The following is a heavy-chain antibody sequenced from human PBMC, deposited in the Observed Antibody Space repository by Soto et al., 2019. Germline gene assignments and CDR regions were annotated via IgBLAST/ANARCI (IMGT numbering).Heavy chain of an antibody. CDR3: ARDLGYCSAGSCYPEYFHH. CDR1: GYTFNTYG. J-gene: IGHJ1*01. CDR2: ISVYNGDT. D-gene: IGHD2-15*01. Sequence: ASVKVSCKASGYTFNTYGISWVRQAPGQGLEWMGWISVYNGDTNYAQKFRGRVTLTTDASTSTAYMELRSLTSDDTAVYYCARDLGYCSAGSCYPEYFHHWGQGTLVTVSS. V-gene: IGHV1-18*01.